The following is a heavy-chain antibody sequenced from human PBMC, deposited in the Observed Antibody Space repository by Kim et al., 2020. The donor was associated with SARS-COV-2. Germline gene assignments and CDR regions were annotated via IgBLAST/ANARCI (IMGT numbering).Heavy chain of an antibody. CDR3: ARGISGTEDY. V-gene: IGHV3-21*01. J-gene: IGHJ4*02. CDR2: YI. Sequence: YIYYADSVKGRFTISRDNAKNSLYLQMNSLRAEDTAVYYCARGISGTEDYWGQGTLVTVSS. D-gene: IGHD3-10*01.